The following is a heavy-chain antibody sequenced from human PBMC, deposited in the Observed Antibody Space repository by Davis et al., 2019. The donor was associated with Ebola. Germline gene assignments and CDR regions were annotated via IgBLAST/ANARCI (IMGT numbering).Heavy chain of an antibody. V-gene: IGHV4-34*11. Sequence: PSETLSLTCAVYGGSFSGYYWSWIRQPPGKGLEWIGYIYYSGRTNYNPSLQSRVTISVDTSKNQFSLKLSSVTAADTAVYYCASHSQYSGYDWGQGTLVTVSS. CDR3: ASHSQYSGYD. CDR1: GGSFSGYY. J-gene: IGHJ4*02. D-gene: IGHD5-12*01. CDR2: IYYSGRT.